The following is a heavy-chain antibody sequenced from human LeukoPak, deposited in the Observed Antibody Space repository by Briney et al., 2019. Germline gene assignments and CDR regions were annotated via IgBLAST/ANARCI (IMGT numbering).Heavy chain of an antibody. Sequence: SETLSLTCTASGASVNSGSYYWSWIRQSPGKGLEWIGYIFYGGSTNYNPSLKSRVTISGDTSKNQLSLKLSSVTAADTAVYYCARGTDEKKVAYWGQGTLVTVSS. V-gene: IGHV4-61*01. CDR1: GASVNSGSYY. CDR2: IFYGGST. CDR3: ARGTDEKKVAY. J-gene: IGHJ4*02. D-gene: IGHD5-12*01.